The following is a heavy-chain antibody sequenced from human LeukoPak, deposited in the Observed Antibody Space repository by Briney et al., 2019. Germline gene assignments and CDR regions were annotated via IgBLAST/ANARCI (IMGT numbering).Heavy chain of an antibody. Sequence: GGSLRLSCAASGFTFSSYGMHWVRQAPGKGLEWVAVIWYDGSNKYYADSVKGRFTISRDNSKNTLYLQMNSLRAEDTAVYYCARGKAYGYNSADYWGQGTLVTVSS. CDR2: IWYDGSNK. D-gene: IGHD5-24*01. V-gene: IGHV3-33*01. J-gene: IGHJ4*02. CDR3: ARGKAYGYNSADY. CDR1: GFTFSSYG.